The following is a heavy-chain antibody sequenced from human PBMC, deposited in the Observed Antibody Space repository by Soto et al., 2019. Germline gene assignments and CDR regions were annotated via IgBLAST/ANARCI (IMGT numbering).Heavy chain of an antibody. V-gene: IGHV3-11*05. CDR1: GFTFSDYY. CDR3: ARVSRYSYGSVHGMDV. D-gene: IGHD5-18*01. CDR2: ISSSSSYT. J-gene: IGHJ6*02. Sequence: QVQLVESGGGLVKPGGSLRLSCAASGFTFSDYYMSWIRQAPGKGLEWVSYISSSSSYTNYADSVKGRFTISRDNAKNSLYLQMSSLRAEDTAVYYCARVSRYSYGSVHGMDVWGQGTTVTVSS.